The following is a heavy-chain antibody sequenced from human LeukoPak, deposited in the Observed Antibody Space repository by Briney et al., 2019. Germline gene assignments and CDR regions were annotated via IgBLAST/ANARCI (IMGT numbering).Heavy chain of an antibody. V-gene: IGHV3-21*01. J-gene: IGHJ4*02. CDR3: ARDFGGLGYFDY. CDR1: GFTFSSYS. D-gene: IGHD6-19*01. CDR2: ISSSSSYI. Sequence: GGSLRLSCAASGFTFSSYSVNWVRQAPGKGLEWVSSISSSSSYIYYADSVKGRFTISRDNAKNSLYLQMNSLRAEDTAVYYCARDFGGLGYFDYWGQGTLVTVSS.